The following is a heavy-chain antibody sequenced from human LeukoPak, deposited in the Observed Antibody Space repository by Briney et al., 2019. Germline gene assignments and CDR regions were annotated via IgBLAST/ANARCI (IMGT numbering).Heavy chain of an antibody. D-gene: IGHD4-23*01. CDR2: ISDDGRDK. V-gene: IGHV3-30*03. CDR1: GFTFDTYG. Sequence: GGSLRLSCVASGFTFDTYGLHWVRQAPGKGLQWVAVISDDGRDKTYADSVKGRFTISRDNSKKTVYLQMNSLRAEDTAVYYCARDGIRWSMGVWGQGTMVTVSS. CDR3: ARDGIRWSMGV. J-gene: IGHJ3*01.